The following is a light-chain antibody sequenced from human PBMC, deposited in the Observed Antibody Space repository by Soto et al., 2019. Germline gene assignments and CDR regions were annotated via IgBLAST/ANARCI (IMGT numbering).Light chain of an antibody. Sequence: EIVMTQSPATLSVSPGERATLSCRASENIYTNLAWYQQKPGQAPRLLFYGASTRATGLPAMFSGTGSGTEFTLTINSLQAEDSAVYYCQQYYNWPRTFGLGTRLEIK. CDR1: ENIYTN. J-gene: IGKJ5*01. CDR3: QQYYNWPRT. CDR2: GAS. V-gene: IGKV3-15*01.